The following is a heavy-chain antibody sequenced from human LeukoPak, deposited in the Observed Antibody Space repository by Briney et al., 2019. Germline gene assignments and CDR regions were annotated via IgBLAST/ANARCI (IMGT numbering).Heavy chain of an antibody. CDR1: GFNFGNHW. J-gene: IGHJ4*02. Sequence: GGSLRLSCAASGFNFGNHWMDWVRQAPGQGLEWVANIKEDGTLAYYADSVRSRFSISRDNTRNSLFLQMNGLRAEDTAVYFCVRDGYNQNRFDFWGQGTLITVSS. D-gene: IGHD1-14*01. V-gene: IGHV3-7*03. CDR3: VRDGYNQNRFDF. CDR2: IKEDGTLA.